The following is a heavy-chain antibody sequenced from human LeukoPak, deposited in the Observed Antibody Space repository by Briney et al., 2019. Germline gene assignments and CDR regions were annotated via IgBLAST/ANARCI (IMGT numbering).Heavy chain of an antibody. Sequence: PGESLKISCLGSGYSFTNYWIGWVRQMPGKGLEWMGIIYPGDSHTRYSPSFQGQVTFSVDNSITTAYLQWSSLKASDTAMYYCARDYSDYVGAFDIWGQGTMVTVSS. V-gene: IGHV5-51*01. D-gene: IGHD4-11*01. CDR3: ARDYSDYVGAFDI. J-gene: IGHJ3*02. CDR1: GYSFTNYW. CDR2: IYPGDSHT.